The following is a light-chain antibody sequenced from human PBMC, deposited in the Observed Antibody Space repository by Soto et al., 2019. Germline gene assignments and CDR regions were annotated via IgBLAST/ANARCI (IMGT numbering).Light chain of an antibody. J-gene: IGKJ4*01. CDR1: QSDTNAY. CDR2: GAS. Sequence: EMVVTQSPGTLSLSPGERATLSCRASQSDTNAYLTWYQQKPGQAPRLLIYGASTRATGIPDRFSGSGSGTDFTLTIASLEPDDFAVYYCQQRSNWPYLTFGGGTRV. CDR3: QQRSNWPYLT. V-gene: IGKV3D-20*02.